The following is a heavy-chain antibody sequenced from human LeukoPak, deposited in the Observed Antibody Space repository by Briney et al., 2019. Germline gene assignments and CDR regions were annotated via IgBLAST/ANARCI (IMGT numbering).Heavy chain of an antibody. Sequence: SETLSLTCAVYGGSFSGYYWSWIRQPPGKGLEWIGEINHSGSTNYNPSLKSRVTISVHTSKNQFSLKLSSVTAADTAVYYCASSGYYRYYFDYWGQGTLVTVSS. CDR1: GGSFSGYY. V-gene: IGHV4-34*01. D-gene: IGHD3-10*01. CDR2: INHSGST. CDR3: ASSGYYRYYFDY. J-gene: IGHJ4*02.